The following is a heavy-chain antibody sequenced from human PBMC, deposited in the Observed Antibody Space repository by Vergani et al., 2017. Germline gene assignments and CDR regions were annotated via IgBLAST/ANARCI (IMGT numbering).Heavy chain of an antibody. V-gene: IGHV3-74*02. J-gene: IGHJ5*01. Sequence: VQLVESEGGVVQPGRSLTLSCVASGFTFSSHGMHWVRQAPGKGLMWVARIDEYGNRATYGDFETGRFTISRDNAKNTVFLQMNNLRADDAGVYYCVRTEYCTGIACNTRFDSWGQGALVTVSS. D-gene: IGHD2-8*02. CDR1: GFTFSSHG. CDR2: IDEYGNRA. CDR3: VRTEYCTGIACNTRFDS.